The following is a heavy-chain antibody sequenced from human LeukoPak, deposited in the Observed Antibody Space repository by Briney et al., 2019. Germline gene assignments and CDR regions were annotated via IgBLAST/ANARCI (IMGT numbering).Heavy chain of an antibody. CDR2: ISGSGGST. J-gene: IGHJ4*02. D-gene: IGHD6-13*01. CDR1: GFTFSSYA. V-gene: IGHV3-23*01. CDR3: AKDLLSGYSSSWALITPTGTTFGFDY. Sequence: SGGSLRLSCAASGFTFSSYAMSWVRQAPGKGLEWVSAISGSGGSTYYADSVKGRFTISRDNSKNTLYLQMNSLRAEDTAVYYCAKDLLSGYSSSWALITPTGTTFGFDYWGQGTLVTVSS.